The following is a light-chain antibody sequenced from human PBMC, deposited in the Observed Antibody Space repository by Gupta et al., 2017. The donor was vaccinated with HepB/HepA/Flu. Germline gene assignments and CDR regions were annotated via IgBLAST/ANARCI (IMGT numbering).Light chain of an antibody. CDR1: QSVSSN. V-gene: IGKV3-15*01. J-gene: IGKJ5*01. Sequence: EIVMTQSPATLSVSPGERATLSCRASQSVSSNLAWYQQKPGQAPRLLIYGASTRATGIPARFSGSGSGTEFTLTISSLQSEDFAVYYCQQYNTWPFTFGQGTXLEIK. CDR2: GAS. CDR3: QQYNTWPFT.